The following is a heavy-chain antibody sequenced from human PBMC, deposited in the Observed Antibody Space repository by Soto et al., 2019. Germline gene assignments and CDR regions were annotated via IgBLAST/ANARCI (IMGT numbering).Heavy chain of an antibody. V-gene: IGHV1-69*13. CDR3: ARQDCSSTSCQSPLLNY. Sequence: SVKVSCKASGGTFSSYAISWVRQAPGQGLEWMGGIIPIFGTANYAQKFQGRVTITADESTSTAYMELSSLRSEDTAVYYCARQDCSSTSCQSPLLNYWGQGTLVTGSS. CDR2: IIPIFGTA. J-gene: IGHJ4*02. CDR1: GGTFSSYA. D-gene: IGHD2-2*01.